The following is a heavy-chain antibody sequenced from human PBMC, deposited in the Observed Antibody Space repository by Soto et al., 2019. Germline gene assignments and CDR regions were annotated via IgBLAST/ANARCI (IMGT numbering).Heavy chain of an antibody. Sequence: QVQLVQSGAEVTKPGSSVKVSCKASGGTFSSYAISWVRQAPGQGLEWMGGIIPIFGTANYAQMFQGRVTITADESTSTAFMALSSLRSEDTAVHSCGSSVATYYYNGMDVLGQGTPGNVSS. V-gene: IGHV1-69*12. CDR2: IIPIFGTA. CDR1: GGTFSSYA. CDR3: GSSVATYYYNGMDV. D-gene: IGHD5-12*01. J-gene: IGHJ6*02.